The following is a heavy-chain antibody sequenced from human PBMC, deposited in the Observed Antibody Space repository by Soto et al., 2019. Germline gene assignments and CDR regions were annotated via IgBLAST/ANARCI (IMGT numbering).Heavy chain of an antibody. Sequence: GGSLRLSCAASGFTFSSYAMSWVRQAPGKGLEWVSGITGGGGDTYYADSVKGRFTISRDNAKNSLYLQMNSLRAEDTAVYYCARSRVPAASYYYYGMDVWGQGTTVTVSS. CDR2: ITGGGGDT. J-gene: IGHJ6*02. CDR3: ARSRVPAASYYYYGMDV. CDR1: GFTFSSYA. D-gene: IGHD2-2*01. V-gene: IGHV3-23*01.